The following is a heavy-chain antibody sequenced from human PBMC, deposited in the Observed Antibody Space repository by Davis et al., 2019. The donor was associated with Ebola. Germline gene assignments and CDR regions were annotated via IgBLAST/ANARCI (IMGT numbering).Heavy chain of an antibody. Sequence: GESLKISCVASGFTFSRYDMNWVRQAPGKGLEWVSYISSGTTTLKYADSVKGRFTVSRDNAKNSLYLQMNSLRAEDTAVYYCARTYYFDDSGYRNAFDVWGQGTMVTISS. CDR1: GFTFSRYD. V-gene: IGHV3-48*01. CDR3: ARTYYFDDSGYRNAFDV. D-gene: IGHD3-22*01. CDR2: ISSGTTTL. J-gene: IGHJ3*01.